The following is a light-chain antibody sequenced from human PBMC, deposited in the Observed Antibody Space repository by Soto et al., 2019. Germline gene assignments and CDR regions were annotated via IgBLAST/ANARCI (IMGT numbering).Light chain of an antibody. CDR3: QQYNVYSPT. Sequence: DIQMTQSPSTLSASVGDRVTITCRASQSISSWLAWYQQEPGKAPKLLIYKASSLESGVPSRFSGSGSGTEFTLSISSLQPDDSATYYCQQYNVYSPTFGQGTKVDIK. CDR1: QSISSW. J-gene: IGKJ1*01. CDR2: KAS. V-gene: IGKV1-5*03.